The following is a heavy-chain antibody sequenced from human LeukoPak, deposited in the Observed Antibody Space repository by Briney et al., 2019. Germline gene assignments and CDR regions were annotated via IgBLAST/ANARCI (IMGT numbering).Heavy chain of an antibody. V-gene: IGHV4-34*01. D-gene: IGHD6-19*01. CDR2: IYHSGST. J-gene: IGHJ6*03. CDR1: GGSFSGYY. CDR3: ARVMGGGSGWYTHYYYYMDV. Sequence: PSETLSLTCAVYGGSFSGYYWSWIRQPPGKGLEWIGSIYHSGSTYYNPSLKSRVTISVDTSKNQFSLKLSSVTAADTAVYYCARVMGGGSGWYTHYYYYMDVWGKGTTVTVSS.